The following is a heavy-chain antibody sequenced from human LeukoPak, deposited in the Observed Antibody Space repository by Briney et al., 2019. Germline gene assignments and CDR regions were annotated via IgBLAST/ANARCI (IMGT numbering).Heavy chain of an antibody. V-gene: IGHV4-4*07. Sequence: SETLSLTCTVSGGSLSSYYWSWLRQPAGKGLEWIGRIYTSGSNNDNPYLKSRVTMSVDTSKNQFSLKLSSVTAADTAVYYCARDFGGDKYKTVDNWFDPWGQGTLVTVSS. CDR2: IYTSGSN. CDR1: GGSLSSYY. D-gene: IGHD3-3*01. J-gene: IGHJ5*02. CDR3: ARDFGGDKYKTVDNWFDP.